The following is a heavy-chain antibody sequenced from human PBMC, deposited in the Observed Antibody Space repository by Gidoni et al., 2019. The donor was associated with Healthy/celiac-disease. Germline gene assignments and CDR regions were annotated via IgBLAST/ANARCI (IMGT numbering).Heavy chain of an antibody. CDR3: ARDRGSYLGRWFDP. CDR1: VGSISSYY. V-gene: IGHV4-59*01. Sequence: QVQLQESGPGLVKPSETLSLTCTVSVGSISSYYWSWLRQPPGKGLEWIGYIYYSGSTHYNPSLKSRVTISVDTSKNQFSLKLSSVTAADTAVYYCARDRGSYLGRWFDPWGQGTLVTVSS. D-gene: IGHD1-26*01. CDR2: IYYSGST. J-gene: IGHJ5*02.